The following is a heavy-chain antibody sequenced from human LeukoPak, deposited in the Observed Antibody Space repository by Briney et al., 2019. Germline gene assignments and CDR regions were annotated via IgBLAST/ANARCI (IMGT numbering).Heavy chain of an antibody. CDR1: DYSISNGYY. V-gene: IGHV4-38-2*02. CDR3: ARVTGMYSSSAWFDP. CDR2: IYHSGST. Sequence: SETMSLTCTVSDYSISNGYYWGWIRQSPGEGLEWIASIYHSGSTFYNPSLKSRVAISVDTSKNQFSLKLSSVTAADTAVYYCARVTGMYSSSAWFDPWGQGTLVTVSS. J-gene: IGHJ5*02. D-gene: IGHD6-6*01.